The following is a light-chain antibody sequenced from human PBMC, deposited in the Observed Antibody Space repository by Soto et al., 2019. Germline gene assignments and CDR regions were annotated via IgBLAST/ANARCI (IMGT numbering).Light chain of an antibody. V-gene: IGKV3-20*01. J-gene: IGKJ3*01. Sequence: EIVLTQSPGTLSLSPGERATLSCRASQSVRSSYLAWYQQKSGQAPRLLIYGASSRSTGLPDRFSGSGSGTDFTLTISRLEPEDFAVYYCQQYGSSSFTFCPGTKVEIK. CDR3: QQYGSSSFT. CDR1: QSVRSSY. CDR2: GAS.